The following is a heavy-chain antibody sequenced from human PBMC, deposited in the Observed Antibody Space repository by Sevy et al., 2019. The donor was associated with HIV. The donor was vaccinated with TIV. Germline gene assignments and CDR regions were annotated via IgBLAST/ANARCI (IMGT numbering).Heavy chain of an antibody. CDR3: ARDDSGYDPFLHYFDY. CDR1: GYTFTSYA. D-gene: IGHD5-12*01. CDR2: INTNTGNP. V-gene: IGHV7-4-1*02. Sequence: ASVKVSCKACGYTFTSYAMNWVRQAPGQGLEWMGWINTNTGNPTYAQGFTGRFVFSLDTSVSTAYLQISSLKAEDTAVYYCARDDSGYDPFLHYFDYWGQGTLVTVSS. J-gene: IGHJ4*02.